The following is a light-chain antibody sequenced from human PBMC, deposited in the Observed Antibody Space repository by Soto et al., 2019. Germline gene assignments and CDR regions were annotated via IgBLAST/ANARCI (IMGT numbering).Light chain of an antibody. V-gene: IGLV2-14*01. J-gene: IGLJ1*01. Sequence: QSALTQPDSGSGSPGQSITISCSGTSSDIGSYNRVSWYQQYPGKDPKLMIYDVSNRPSGVSSRFSGSKSGNTSPLTISGLHAEDEADYYCNSFTSSSTYVFGTGTKLTVL. CDR2: DVS. CDR1: SSDIGSYNR. CDR3: NSFTSSSTYV.